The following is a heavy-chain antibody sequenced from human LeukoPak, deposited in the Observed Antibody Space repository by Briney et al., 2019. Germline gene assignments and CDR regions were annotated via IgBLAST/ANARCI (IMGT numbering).Heavy chain of an antibody. J-gene: IGHJ4*02. D-gene: IGHD6-19*01. Sequence: PGGSLRLSCAASGFTFSSYSMNWVRQAPGKGLEWVSSISSGSSYIYYADSVKGRFNISRDNAKNSLYLQMNSLRAEDTAVYYCARDQSIAVAGAIGYWGQGTLVTVSS. CDR2: ISSGSSYI. V-gene: IGHV3-21*01. CDR1: GFTFSSYS. CDR3: ARDQSIAVAGAIGY.